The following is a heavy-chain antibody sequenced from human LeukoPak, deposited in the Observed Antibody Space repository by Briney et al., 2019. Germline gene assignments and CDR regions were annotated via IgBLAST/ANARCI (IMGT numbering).Heavy chain of an antibody. CDR3: ASGYYDSSGFDY. D-gene: IGHD3-22*01. CDR1: GGSISSYY. Sequence: SSETLSLTCTVSGGSISSYYWSWIWQPPGKGLEWIGYIYYSGSTNYNPSLKSRVTISVDTSKNQFSLKLSSVTAADTAVYYCASGYYDSSGFDYWGQGTLVTVSS. CDR2: IYYSGST. V-gene: IGHV4-59*01. J-gene: IGHJ4*02.